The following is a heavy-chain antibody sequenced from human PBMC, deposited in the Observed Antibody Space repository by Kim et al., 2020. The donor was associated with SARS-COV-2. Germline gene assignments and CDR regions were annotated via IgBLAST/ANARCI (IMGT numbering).Heavy chain of an antibody. V-gene: IGHV4-31*03. CDR1: GGSISSGGYY. D-gene: IGHD3-9*01. Sequence: SETLSLTCTVSGGSISSGGYYWSWIRQHPGKGLEWIGYIYYSGSTYYNPSLKSRVTISVDTSKNQFSLKLSSVTAADTAVYYCARIGNYDILTGYYKGGVDAFDIWGQGTMVTVSS. J-gene: IGHJ3*02. CDR3: ARIGNYDILTGYYKGGVDAFDI. CDR2: IYYSGST.